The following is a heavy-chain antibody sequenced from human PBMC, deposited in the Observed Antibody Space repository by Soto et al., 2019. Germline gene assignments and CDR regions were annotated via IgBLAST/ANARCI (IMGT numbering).Heavy chain of an antibody. CDR3: ARNGGTFDP. D-gene: IGHD3-16*01. J-gene: IGHJ5*02. Sequence: QVQLVESGGGLVKPGGSLRLSCAASGFTLSDYDMSWIRQPPGKGLEWLSYITTSGGAMYYADSVKGRFTISRDNARNSLYLHMNSLRAEDTAVYYCARNGGTFDPWGQGTLVTVSS. CDR1: GFTLSDYD. V-gene: IGHV3-11*01. CDR2: ITTSGGAM.